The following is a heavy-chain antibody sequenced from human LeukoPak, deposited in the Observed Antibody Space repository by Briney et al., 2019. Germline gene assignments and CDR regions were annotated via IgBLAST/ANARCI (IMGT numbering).Heavy chain of an antibody. Sequence: ASVKVSCKTSGFTFRSSAIQWVRQARGQRLGWIGWIVVGSGATSYAHYLQERLTITRDMSTGTAYLELSGLRSEDTGIYYCAAETYTDSCCWFDPWGQGTLVTVSS. J-gene: IGHJ5*02. CDR1: GFTFRSSA. D-gene: IGHD3-16*01. CDR3: AAETYTDSCCWFDP. CDR2: IVVGSGAT. V-gene: IGHV1-58*02.